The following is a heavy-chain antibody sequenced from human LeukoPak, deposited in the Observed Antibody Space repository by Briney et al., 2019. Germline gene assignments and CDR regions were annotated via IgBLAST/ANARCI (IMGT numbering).Heavy chain of an antibody. J-gene: IGHJ5*02. D-gene: IGHD1-1*01. Sequence: GESLKISCKESGYTSSNYWITWVRQMPGKGLEWMGRIDPRDSYINYSPSFQGHVTISVDKSISTAYLQWSSLKASDTAIYYCARFSGSLLEKNWFDPWGQGTLVTVSS. CDR3: ARFSGSLLEKNWFDP. CDR1: GYTSSNYW. CDR2: IDPRDSYI. V-gene: IGHV5-10-1*01.